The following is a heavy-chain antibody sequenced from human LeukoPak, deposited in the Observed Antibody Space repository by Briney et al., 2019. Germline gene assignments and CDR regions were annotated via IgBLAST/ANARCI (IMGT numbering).Heavy chain of an antibody. CDR1: GFIFSNYE. Sequence: PGGSLRLSXAASGFIFSNYEMNWVRQAPGKGLEWVSYISSSGTTIYYADSVKGRFTISRDNAKNSLYLQMNSLRAEDTAVYYCVRYYDVVGTPGYWGQGTLVTVSS. CDR3: VRYYDVVGTPGY. V-gene: IGHV3-48*03. CDR2: ISSSGTTI. D-gene: IGHD3-10*02. J-gene: IGHJ4*02.